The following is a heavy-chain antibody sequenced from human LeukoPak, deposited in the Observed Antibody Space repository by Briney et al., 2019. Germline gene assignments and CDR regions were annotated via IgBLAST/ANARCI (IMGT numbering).Heavy chain of an antibody. J-gene: IGHJ6*02. CDR3: ARLYPGGNYYSGVDV. CDR2: IYDSGST. V-gene: IGHV4-39*01. CDR1: GGSIRSSYYY. Sequence: PSETLSLTCTVSGGSIRSSYYYWGWIRQPPGKGLEWIGSIYDSGSTYYNPSLKSRVTISVDTSKNQFSLKLNSVTAADTAVYYCARLYPGGNYYSGVDVWGQGTTVTVSS. D-gene: IGHD3-16*01.